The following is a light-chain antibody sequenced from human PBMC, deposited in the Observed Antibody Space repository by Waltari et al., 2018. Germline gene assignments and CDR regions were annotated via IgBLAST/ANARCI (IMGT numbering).Light chain of an antibody. Sequence: QSALTQPRSVSGSPGQSVTISCTATSSDVGRFDYVSWFQQYPGKAPKLMIYDVNKRPSGVPHRFSGSKSGNTASLTISGLQAEDEAEYYCCSYAGSYTFVFGTGTKVTVL. CDR1: SSDVGRFDY. CDR3: CSYAGSYTFV. CDR2: DVN. V-gene: IGLV2-11*01. J-gene: IGLJ1*01.